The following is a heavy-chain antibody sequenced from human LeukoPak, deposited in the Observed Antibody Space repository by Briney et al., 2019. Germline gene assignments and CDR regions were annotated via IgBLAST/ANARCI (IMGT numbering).Heavy chain of an antibody. D-gene: IGHD1-26*01. J-gene: IGHJ6*03. CDR3: AKGYGWEASYYYYYMDV. CDR1: GFTFSIYS. Sequence: GGSLRLSRAASGFTFSIYSMNWVREAPGRGLEGGSSISSSSSSIYYADSVKGRVTISRDNAKTSLYLQMNSMRAEDTAVYYCAKGYGWEASYYYYYMDVWGKGTTVTISS. V-gene: IGHV3-21*01. CDR2: ISSSSSSI.